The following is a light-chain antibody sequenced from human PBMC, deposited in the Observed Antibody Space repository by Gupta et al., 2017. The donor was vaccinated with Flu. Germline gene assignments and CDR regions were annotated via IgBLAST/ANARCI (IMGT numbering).Light chain of an antibody. CDR2: VNR. Sequence: QSVLTQPHSVSVAPGPRVTISCTESSSNIGAGYDVHWYQQLPGTAPNLLVYVNRNRPSGVPDRFAGSKSGTSASLAITGLQAEDEADYYCQSYDSSLSALYVFGTGTKVTVL. CDR1: SSNIGAGYD. J-gene: IGLJ1*01. CDR3: QSYDSSLSALYV. V-gene: IGLV1-40*01.